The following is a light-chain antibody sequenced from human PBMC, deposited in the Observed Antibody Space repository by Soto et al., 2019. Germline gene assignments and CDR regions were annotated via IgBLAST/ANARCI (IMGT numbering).Light chain of an antibody. V-gene: IGLV7-46*01. Sequence: QAVVTQQPSLTVSPGGTVTLTCGSSTGAVTSGHYPFWFQQKPGQAPMTLIYDTSNQHSWTPARFSGSLLGGKAAMTLSGAQPDDEGEYYCLLAYSGGSVVFGGGTKLTVL. CDR1: TGAVTSGHY. CDR2: DTS. J-gene: IGLJ2*01. CDR3: LLAYSGGSVV.